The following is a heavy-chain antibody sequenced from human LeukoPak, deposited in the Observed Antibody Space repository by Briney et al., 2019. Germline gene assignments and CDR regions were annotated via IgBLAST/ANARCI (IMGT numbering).Heavy chain of an antibody. Sequence: PGGSLRLSCAASGFTFDDYGMSWVRQVPGKGREWLSGINWNGGSTGYADSVKGRFTISRDNAKNSLYLQMNSLRAEDTALYYCARVSSSWYFWYFDLWGRGTLVTVSP. J-gene: IGHJ2*01. CDR3: ARVSSSWYFWYFDL. CDR2: INWNGGST. D-gene: IGHD6-13*01. CDR1: GFTFDDYG. V-gene: IGHV3-20*04.